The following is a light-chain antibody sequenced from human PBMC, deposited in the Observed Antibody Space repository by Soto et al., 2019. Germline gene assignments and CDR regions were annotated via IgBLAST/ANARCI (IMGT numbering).Light chain of an antibody. CDR1: QGISSW. Sequence: DVKMTQSPSSVSASVGDRVTITFRASQGISSWLAWYQQKPGKAPKLLIYAASSLQSGVPSRFSGSGSGTDFTLTISSLESEDFAVYYCQQRSNWPPFTFGQGTRLEI. V-gene: IGKV1-12*01. J-gene: IGKJ5*01. CDR2: AAS. CDR3: QQRSNWPPFT.